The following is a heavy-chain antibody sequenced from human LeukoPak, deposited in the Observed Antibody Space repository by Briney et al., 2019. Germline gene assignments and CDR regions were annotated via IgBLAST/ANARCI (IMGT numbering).Heavy chain of an antibody. V-gene: IGHV3-11*03. CDR1: GFTFSDYY. CDR3: AKHIVVVTATGIDY. Sequence: GGSLRLSCAASGFTFSDYYMSWIRQAPGKGLEWVSYISSSSSYTNYADSVKGRFTISRDNAKNSLYLQMNSLRAEDTAVYYCAKHIVVVTATGIDYWGQGTLVTVSS. D-gene: IGHD2-21*02. J-gene: IGHJ4*02. CDR2: ISSSSSYT.